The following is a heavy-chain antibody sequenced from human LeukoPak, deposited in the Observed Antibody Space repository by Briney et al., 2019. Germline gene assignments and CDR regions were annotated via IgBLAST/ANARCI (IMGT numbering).Heavy chain of an antibody. CDR3: AKDTAYGSGSYSDFDY. J-gene: IGHJ4*02. CDR2: ISWNSGSI. V-gene: IGHV3-9*01. Sequence: GGSLRLSCAASGFTFDDYAMHWVRQAPGKGLEWVSGISWNSGSIGYADSVEGRFTISRDNAKNSLYLQMNSLRAEDTALYYCAKDTAYGSGSYSDFDYWGQGTLVTVSS. CDR1: GFTFDDYA. D-gene: IGHD3-10*01.